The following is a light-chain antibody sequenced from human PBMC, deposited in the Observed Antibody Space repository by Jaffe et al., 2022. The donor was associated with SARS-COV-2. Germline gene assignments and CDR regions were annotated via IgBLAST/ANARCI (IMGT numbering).Light chain of an antibody. J-gene: IGKJ2*01. Sequence: DIQMTQSPSSLSAFVGDRVTITCRARQSIDSNLNWYQQRPGKAPKLLIYAASNLQSGIPSRFSGSGSGTDFTLTITSLQPEDFATYYCQQSYSTPYTFGQGTKLEI. CDR1: QSIDSN. CDR3: QQSYSTPYT. CDR2: AAS. V-gene: IGKV1-39*01.